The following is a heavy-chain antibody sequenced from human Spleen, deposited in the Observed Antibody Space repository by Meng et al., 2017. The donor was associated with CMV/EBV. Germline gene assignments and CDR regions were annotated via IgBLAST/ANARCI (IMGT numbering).Heavy chain of an antibody. CDR1: GGSVSSGSYY. J-gene: IGHJ6*02. CDR2: IYYSGST. Sequence: ESLKISCTVSGGSVSSGSYYWSWIRQPPGKGLEWIGYIYYSGSTNYNPSLKSRVTISVDTSKNQFSLKLSSVTAADTAVYYCARVAARFFTYYYYGMDVWGQGTTVTVSS. CDR3: ARVAARFFTYYYYGMDV. D-gene: IGHD6-6*01. V-gene: IGHV4-61*01.